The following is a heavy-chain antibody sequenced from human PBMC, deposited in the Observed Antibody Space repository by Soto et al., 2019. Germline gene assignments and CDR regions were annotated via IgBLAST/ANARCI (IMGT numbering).Heavy chain of an antibody. Sequence: HITLKESGPTLVNPTQTLTLTCSFSGFALSNTGEAVGWIRQSPGKALEWLAVIYWNDNKLYNPSLKSRLTVTKDTSKNQVVLTMTNMAPVDTATYYCAHSRAECINGVCYGESWFDPWGQGTLVTVSS. CDR2: IYWNDNK. CDR3: AHSRAECINGVCYGESWFDP. D-gene: IGHD2-8*01. J-gene: IGHJ5*02. V-gene: IGHV2-5*01. CDR1: GFALSNTGEA.